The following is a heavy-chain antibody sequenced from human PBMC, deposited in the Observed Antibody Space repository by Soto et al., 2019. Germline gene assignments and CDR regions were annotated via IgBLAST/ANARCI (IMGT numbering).Heavy chain of an antibody. J-gene: IGHJ4*01. CDR1: GYAFTSYG. Sequence: QVHLVQSGAEVKKPGASVKVSCKGSGYAFTSYGITWVRQAPGQGREWMGWISANNGNTNYAQKLQGRVTVTRDTSTSKAYLGLRSLGYADTDVYYCAGGRCRDYWGQGAMVTVSS. V-gene: IGHV1-18*01. D-gene: IGHD2-8*01. CDR2: ISANNGNT. CDR3: AGGRCRDY.